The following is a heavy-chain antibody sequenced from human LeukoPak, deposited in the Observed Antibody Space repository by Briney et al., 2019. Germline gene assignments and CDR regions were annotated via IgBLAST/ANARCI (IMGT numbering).Heavy chain of an antibody. CDR1: GGSISSFY. CDR3: ARGEALRFLETIDPPYPKQPTYYYYYYMDV. D-gene: IGHD3-3*01. J-gene: IGHJ6*03. V-gene: IGHV4-59*01. CDR2: IYSSGST. Sequence: SETLSLTCTVSGGSISSFYGNWIRQPPGKGLEWIGYIYSSGSTTYNTSLTSRVTISVDPSKNQCSLKLSSVTAADTAVYYCARGEALRFLETIDPPYPKQPTYYYYYYMDVWGKGTTVTVSS.